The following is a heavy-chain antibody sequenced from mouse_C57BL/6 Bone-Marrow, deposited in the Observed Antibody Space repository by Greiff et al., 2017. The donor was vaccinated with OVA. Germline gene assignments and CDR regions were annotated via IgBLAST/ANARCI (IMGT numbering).Heavy chain of an antibody. D-gene: IGHD1-1*01. V-gene: IGHV6-6*01. CDR1: GFTFSDAW. CDR3: TRRGYYGSSLYYYAMDY. J-gene: IGHJ4*01. Sequence: EVKLEESGGGLVQPGGSMKLSCAASGFTFSDAWMDWVRQSPEKGLEWVAAIRNKANNHATYYAESVKGRFTISRDDSKSSVYRQMNSLRAEDTGIYYCTRRGYYGSSLYYYAMDYWGQGTSVTVSS. CDR2: IRNKANNHAT.